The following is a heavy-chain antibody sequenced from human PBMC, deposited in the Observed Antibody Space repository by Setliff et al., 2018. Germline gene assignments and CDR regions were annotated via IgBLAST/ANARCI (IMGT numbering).Heavy chain of an antibody. CDR2: IYIRGGT. CDR1: GGSITDENSW. CDR3: AVDHVTNTAESGYGYTRIDP. V-gene: IGHV4-61*02. Sequence: PSETLSLTCTVSGGSITDENSWWAWIRQPAGKRPEWLGLIYIRGGTDYNPSLKSRVTISLDTSRNQFSLNLTSVTAADTAVYYCAVDHVTNTAESGYGYTRIDPWGQGIPVTVSS. D-gene: IGHD6-19*01. J-gene: IGHJ5*02.